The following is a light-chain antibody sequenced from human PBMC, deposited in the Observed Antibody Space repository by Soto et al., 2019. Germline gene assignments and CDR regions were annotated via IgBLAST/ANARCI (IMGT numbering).Light chain of an antibody. Sequence: DIQMTQSPSSLSASVGDRVTITCRASQDISNYLAWVQQKPGKAPKSLIYAASRLQSWVPSKFRRSCSGTDFTLSFSSLQPEDFATCYCQKYNSYPITFGQGTRLEIK. CDR2: AAS. V-gene: IGKV1-16*02. CDR3: QKYNSYPIT. J-gene: IGKJ5*01. CDR1: QDISNY.